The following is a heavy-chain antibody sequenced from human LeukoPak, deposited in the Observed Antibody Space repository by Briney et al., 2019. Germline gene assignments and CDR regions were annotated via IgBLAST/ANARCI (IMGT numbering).Heavy chain of an antibody. Sequence: ASVKVSCRASGYTFTSYGISGVRQAPGQGLEWMGWISAYNGNTNYAQKLQGRVTMTTETSTSTAYMELESLRSADTAVYYCAISQGSYYDTSGYLGGDYWGQGTLVTVSS. D-gene: IGHD3-22*01. J-gene: IGHJ4*02. CDR1: GYTFTSYG. V-gene: IGHV1-18*01. CDR3: AISQGSYYDTSGYLGGDY. CDR2: ISAYNGNT.